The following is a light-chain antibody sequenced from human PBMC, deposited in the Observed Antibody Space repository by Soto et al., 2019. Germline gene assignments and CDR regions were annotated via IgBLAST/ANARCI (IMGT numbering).Light chain of an antibody. V-gene: IGKV3-11*01. Sequence: EIVMTQSPVTLSVSPGERATLSCRASQNIRSNLAWYQQKPGQAPRLLIYETSIRAPGIPARFSGSGSGTDFTLTISSLEPEDFAVYYCQQRSNWPRTFGQGTKVDIK. CDR1: QNIRSN. CDR3: QQRSNWPRT. CDR2: ETS. J-gene: IGKJ1*01.